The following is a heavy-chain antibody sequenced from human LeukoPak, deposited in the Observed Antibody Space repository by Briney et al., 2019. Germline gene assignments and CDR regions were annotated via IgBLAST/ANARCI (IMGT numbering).Heavy chain of an antibody. CDR1: GYTYIDYF. CDR2: INPNSGVT. V-gene: IGHV1-2*02. CDR3: ARAVSGTLGGAFDI. D-gene: IGHD1-14*01. Sequence: GASVEVSCKASGYTYIDYFIHWMRQTPGQGLEWLGWINPNSGVTRYAQKFQGRVTLTRDTAAYMELSSLKYDETAVYYCARAVSGTLGGAFDIWGQGTAVTVSS. J-gene: IGHJ3*02.